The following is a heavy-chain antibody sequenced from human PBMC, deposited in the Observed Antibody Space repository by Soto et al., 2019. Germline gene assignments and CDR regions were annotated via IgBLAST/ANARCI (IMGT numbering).Heavy chain of an antibody. CDR3: ARDRSSGWYSVSSYYSGMDV. J-gene: IGHJ6*02. V-gene: IGHV4-4*07. D-gene: IGHD6-19*01. CDR2: IYTSGST. CDR1: GGSISSYY. Sequence: PSETLSLTCTVSGGSISSYYWSWIRQPAGKGLEWIGRIYTSGSTNYNPSLKSRVTMSVDTSKNQFSLKLSSVTAADTAVYYCARDRSSGWYSVSSYYSGMDVWGQGTTVTVSS.